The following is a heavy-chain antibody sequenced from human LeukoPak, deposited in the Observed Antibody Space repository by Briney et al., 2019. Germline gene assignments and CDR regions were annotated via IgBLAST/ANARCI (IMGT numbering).Heavy chain of an antibody. Sequence: GGSLRLSCAGSGFTFSSYRMNWVRQAPGRGLEWVSSISSSSSYIYYADSVKGRFTISRDNAKNSQYLQMNSLRAEDTAVYYCARDPWTNSDYDGFDYWGQGTLVTVSS. D-gene: IGHD5-12*01. CDR2: ISSSSSYI. V-gene: IGHV3-21*01. J-gene: IGHJ4*02. CDR3: ARDPWTNSDYDGFDY. CDR1: GFTFSSYR.